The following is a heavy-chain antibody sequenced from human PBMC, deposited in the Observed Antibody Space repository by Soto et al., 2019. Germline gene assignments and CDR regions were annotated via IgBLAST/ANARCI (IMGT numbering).Heavy chain of an antibody. CDR3: ARGKWDLLLNRPNSFDI. D-gene: IGHD1-26*01. CDR1: GGTFTNYG. CDR2: RIPIFDTS. V-gene: IGHV1-69*01. J-gene: IGHJ3*02. Sequence: QVQLVPSGAEGKKPGSSVKVSCKASGGTFTNYGISWVRQAPGQGLEWMGARIPIFDTSKYAQKFQGRVSITADESNAYFELSSLTSDDTAVYYCARGKWDLLLNRPNSFDIWGQGTMVIVSS.